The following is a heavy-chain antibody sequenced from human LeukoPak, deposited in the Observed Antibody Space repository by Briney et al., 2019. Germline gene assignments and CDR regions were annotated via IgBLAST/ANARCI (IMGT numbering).Heavy chain of an antibody. CDR1: GFTFSSYA. CDR2: TSGSGGST. CDR3: AKVQLLSPGIDFDY. J-gene: IGHJ4*02. V-gene: IGHV3-23*01. Sequence: PGGSLRLSCAASGFTFSSYAMSWVRQAPGKGLEWVSATSGSGGSTYYADSVKGRFTISRDNSKNTLYLQMNSLRAEDTAVYYCAKVQLLSPGIDFDYWGQGTLVTVSS. D-gene: IGHD2/OR15-2a*01.